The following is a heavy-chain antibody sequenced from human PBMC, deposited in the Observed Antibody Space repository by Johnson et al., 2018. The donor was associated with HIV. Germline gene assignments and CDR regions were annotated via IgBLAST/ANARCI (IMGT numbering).Heavy chain of an antibody. Sequence: VQLVEYGGGLVQPGRSLRLSCAASGFTFDDYAMHWVRQAPGKGLEWVSGISRNSDKIGYADSVKGRFTISRDNAKNSLYLQMNSLRAEDTALYYCARDPSTAAADSKDAFDIWGQGTMVTVSS. CDR3: ARDPSTAAADSKDAFDI. V-gene: IGHV3-9*01. CDR2: ISRNSDKI. CDR1: GFTFDDYA. D-gene: IGHD6-13*01. J-gene: IGHJ3*02.